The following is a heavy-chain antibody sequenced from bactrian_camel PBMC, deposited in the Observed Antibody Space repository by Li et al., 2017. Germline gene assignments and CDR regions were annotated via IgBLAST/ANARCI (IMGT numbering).Heavy chain of an antibody. CDR1: GSTPSRYC. CDR3: TRETQWVGYHEMAEY. J-gene: IGHJ4*01. V-gene: IGHV3S53*01. CDR2: INRLGTT. Sequence: HVQLVESGGGSVQAGGSLRLSCAASGSTPSRYCMGWFRQAPGREREEVARINRLGTTTYADSVKGRFISSRDNSKNTVYLQLNGLKSEDTAMYYCTRETQWVGYHEMAEYWGQGTQVTVS. D-gene: IGHD5*01.